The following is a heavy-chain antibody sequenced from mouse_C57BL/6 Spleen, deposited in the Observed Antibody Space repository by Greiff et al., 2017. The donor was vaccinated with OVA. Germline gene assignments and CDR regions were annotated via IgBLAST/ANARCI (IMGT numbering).Heavy chain of an antibody. Sequence: EVKLMESGGGLVQPGGSLSLSCAASGFTFTDYYMSWVRQPPGKALEWLGFIRNKANGYTTEYSASVKGRFTISRDNSQSILYLQMDDLRAEDSASYYCARSYRTRGYPDWHFDDWGTGTTVTVSS. CDR2: IRNKANGYTT. V-gene: IGHV7-3*01. CDR3: ARSYRTRGYPDWHFDD. CDR1: GFTFTDYY. J-gene: IGHJ1*03. D-gene: IGHD3-1*01.